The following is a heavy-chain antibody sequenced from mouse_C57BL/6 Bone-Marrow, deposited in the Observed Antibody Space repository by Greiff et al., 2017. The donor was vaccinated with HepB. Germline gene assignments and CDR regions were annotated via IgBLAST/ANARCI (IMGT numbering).Heavy chain of an antibody. CDR2: ISSGSSTI. D-gene: IGHD1-1*01. Sequence: EVQVVESGGGLVKPGGSLKLSCAASGFTFSDYGMHWVRQAPEKGLEWVAYISSGSSTIYYADTVKGRFTISRDNAKTTMFLQMTSLRSEDTAMYYCARPLLHWYFDVWGTGTTVTVSS. J-gene: IGHJ1*03. CDR1: GFTFSDYG. CDR3: ARPLLHWYFDV. V-gene: IGHV5-17*01.